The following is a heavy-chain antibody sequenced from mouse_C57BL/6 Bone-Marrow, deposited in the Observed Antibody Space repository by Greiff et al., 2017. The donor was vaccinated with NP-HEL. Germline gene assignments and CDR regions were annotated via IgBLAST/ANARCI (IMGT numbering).Heavy chain of an antibody. CDR3: ARLHPPLL. J-gene: IGHJ2*01. V-gene: IGHV3-6*01. CDR2: ISYDGSN. CDR1: GYSITSGYY. Sequence: VQLKESGPGLVKPSQSLSLTCSVTGYSITSGYYWNWIRQFPGNKLEWMGYISYDGSNNYNPSLKNRISITRDTSKNQFFLKLNSVTTEDTATYYCARLHPPLLWGQGTTLTVSS. D-gene: IGHD2-1*01.